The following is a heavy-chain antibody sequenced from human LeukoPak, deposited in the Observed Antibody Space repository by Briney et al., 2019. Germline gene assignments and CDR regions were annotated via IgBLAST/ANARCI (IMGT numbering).Heavy chain of an antibody. CDR3: VRDLGGRSGH. J-gene: IGHJ4*02. CDR2: INEDGSTT. V-gene: IGHV3-74*01. CDR1: GFTFSSNW. Sequence: GGSLRLSCAASGFTFSSNWMYWVRQAPGKGLAWVSRINEDGSTTNYADSVKGRSTIFRDNAKNTLYLQMNSLRAEDTAVYYCVRDLGGRSGHWGQGTLVTVSS. D-gene: IGHD1-26*01.